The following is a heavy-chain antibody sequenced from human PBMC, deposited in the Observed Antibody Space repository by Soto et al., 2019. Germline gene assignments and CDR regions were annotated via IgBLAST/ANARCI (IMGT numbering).Heavy chain of an antibody. CDR3: ARDLTGTTGNDY. CDR1: GLSLPSYA. V-gene: IGHV3-23*01. Sequence: GGSLRLSCVVSGLSLPSYAMSWVRQAPGKGLEWVSNISGRGGNTYYADSVKGRFTISRDNSKNTLYLQMNSLRAEDTAVYYCARDLTGTTGNDYWGQGTLVTVSS. D-gene: IGHD1-1*01. J-gene: IGHJ4*02. CDR2: ISGRGGNT.